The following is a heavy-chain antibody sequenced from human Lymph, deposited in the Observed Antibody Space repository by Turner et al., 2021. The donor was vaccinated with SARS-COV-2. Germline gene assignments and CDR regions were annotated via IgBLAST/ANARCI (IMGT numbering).Heavy chain of an antibody. CDR2: IKQDGSEK. J-gene: IGHJ4*02. D-gene: IGHD1-26*01. V-gene: IGHV3-7*01. Sequence: EVQLVESGGGLVQPGGSLILSCAASGFTFSYYWMSWVRQAPGKGLEWVANIKQDGSEKYYVDSVKGRFTISRDNAKNSLLLQMNSLRAEDTAVYYCARMGSSSWYFDYWGQGTLVTVSS. CDR1: GFTFSYYW. CDR3: ARMGSSSWYFDY.